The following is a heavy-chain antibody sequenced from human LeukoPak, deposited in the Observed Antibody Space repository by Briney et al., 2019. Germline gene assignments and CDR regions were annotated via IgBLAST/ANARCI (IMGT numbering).Heavy chain of an antibody. CDR3: ARGRDYSSSGPLYYHYYMDV. Sequence: SETLSLTCTVSGGSISSYYWSWIRQPAGKGLEWIGRVYTSGSTNYNPSLKSRVTMSVDTSKNQFSLKLSSVTAADTAVYYCARGRDYSSSGPLYYHYYMDVWGKGTTVTVSS. D-gene: IGHD6-19*01. CDR2: VYTSGST. CDR1: GGSISSYY. J-gene: IGHJ6*03. V-gene: IGHV4-4*07.